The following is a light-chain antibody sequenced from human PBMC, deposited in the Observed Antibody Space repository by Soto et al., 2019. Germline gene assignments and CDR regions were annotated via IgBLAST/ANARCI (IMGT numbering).Light chain of an antibody. CDR2: AAS. CDR1: QSISSY. J-gene: IGKJ5*01. CDR3: HHRYSCPQT. Sequence: DIQVTQSRASPGASRSDGGSISCRASQSISSYLNWYQQKPGKAPKLLIYAASSLQIVVPSRLSGSGSCTDFTLTISSLQSEDFATYYCHHRYSCPQTLAQGTRTEVK. V-gene: IGKV1-39*01.